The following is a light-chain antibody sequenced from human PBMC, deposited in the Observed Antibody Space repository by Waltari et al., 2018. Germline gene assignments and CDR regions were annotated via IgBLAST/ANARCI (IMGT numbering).Light chain of an antibody. CDR1: SSDVGGYNY. CDR2: DVS. Sequence: QSALTQPRSVSGSPGQSVTISCTGTSSDVGGYNYVSCYQQHPGKAPKFMIYDVSKRPSGVPDRFSGSKSGNTASLTISGLQAEDEADYYCCSYVGSYTYVFGTGTKVTVL. V-gene: IGLV2-11*01. CDR3: CSYVGSYTYV. J-gene: IGLJ1*01.